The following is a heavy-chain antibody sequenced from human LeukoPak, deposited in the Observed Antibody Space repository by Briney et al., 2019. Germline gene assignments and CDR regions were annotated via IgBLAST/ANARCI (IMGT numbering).Heavy chain of an antibody. CDR2: ISSSRTT. D-gene: IGHD1-26*01. V-gene: IGHV3-48*03. CDR3: ARGKGSLRIFDY. Sequence: GGSLRLSCVASGFTFSSYEMNWVRQAPGKGLEWLSYISSSRTTYYADSVKGRFTTSRDNAKNSLYLQMNSLRAEDTAVYYCARGKGSLRIFDYWGQGTLVTVSS. J-gene: IGHJ4*02. CDR1: GFTFSSYE.